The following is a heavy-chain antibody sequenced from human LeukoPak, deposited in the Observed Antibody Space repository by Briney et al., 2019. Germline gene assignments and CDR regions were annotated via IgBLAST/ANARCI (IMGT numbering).Heavy chain of an antibody. J-gene: IGHJ5*02. CDR2: IIPFLGEV. CDR1: GATLNIGHA. CDR3: SPCGHAYDWFGP. Sequence: SVKVSCKAFGATLNIGHAFIWTRQAPGQGLQWMGRIIPFLGEVNYTQNFQGRVSFTADKSTATMYMEMKSLRLDDTAIYYCSPCGHAYDWFGPWGQGTLVTVSS. D-gene: IGHD5-12*01. V-gene: IGHV1-69*04.